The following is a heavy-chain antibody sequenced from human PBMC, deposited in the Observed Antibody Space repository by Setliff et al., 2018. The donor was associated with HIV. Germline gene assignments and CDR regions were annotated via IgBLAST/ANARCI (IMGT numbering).Heavy chain of an antibody. CDR1: GYTFTTYA. V-gene: IGHV1-3*01. CDR3: ARDYYDSGGYYYAFDH. J-gene: IGHJ4*02. CDR2: INGGIGNT. D-gene: IGHD3-22*01. Sequence: ASVKVSCKASGYTFTTYAMHWVRQAPGQSLEWMGWINGGIGNTKYSQKFQGRVSITRDTSASTIYMELNSLRSEDTALYYCARDYYDSGGYYYAFDHWGQGTLVTV.